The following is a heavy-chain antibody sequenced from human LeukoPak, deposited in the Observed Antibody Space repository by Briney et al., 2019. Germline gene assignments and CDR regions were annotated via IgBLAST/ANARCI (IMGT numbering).Heavy chain of an antibody. V-gene: IGHV4-39*01. D-gene: IGHD1-26*01. CDR2: IYYSGST. CDR1: GGSISSSSYY. Sequence: SETLSLTCTVSGGSISSSSYYWGWIRQPPGKGLEWIGSIYYSGSTYYNPSLKGRVTISVDTSKNQFSLKLSSVTAADTAVYYCARLGRWEPLGDYWGQGTLVTVSS. CDR3: ARLGRWEPLGDY. J-gene: IGHJ4*02.